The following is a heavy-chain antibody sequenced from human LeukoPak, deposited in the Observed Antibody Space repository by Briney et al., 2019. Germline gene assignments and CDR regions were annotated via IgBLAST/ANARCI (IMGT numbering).Heavy chain of an antibody. Sequence: GGSLRLSCAASGFTFSSYAMSWVRQAPGKGLEWVANIKQDGSEKYYVDSVKGRFTISRDNAKNSLYLQMNSLRAEDTAVYYCARDPNRDFWSGYSQPFDYWGQGTLVTVSS. D-gene: IGHD3-3*01. CDR3: ARDPNRDFWSGYSQPFDY. V-gene: IGHV3-7*01. CDR1: GFTFSSYA. J-gene: IGHJ4*02. CDR2: IKQDGSEK.